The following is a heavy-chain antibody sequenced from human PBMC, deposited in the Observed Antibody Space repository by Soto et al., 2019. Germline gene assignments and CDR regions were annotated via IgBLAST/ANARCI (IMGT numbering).Heavy chain of an antibody. J-gene: IGHJ3*01. CDR3: ARVPGELHLLDAFDV. Sequence: QIQLVQSGGEVKKPGASVNVSCKASGYTFTNYGIGWVRQAPGQGLEWMGWISTYNVNTIYAQNFQDRVTMTTATSTTTAYMELKSLTSDDTAVYYCARVPGELHLLDAFDVWGQGTMLTVSS. V-gene: IGHV1-18*01. D-gene: IGHD1-7*01. CDR1: GYTFTNYG. CDR2: ISTYNVNT.